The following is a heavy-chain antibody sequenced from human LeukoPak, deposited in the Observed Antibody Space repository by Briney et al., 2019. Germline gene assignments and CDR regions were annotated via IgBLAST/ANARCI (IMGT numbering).Heavy chain of an antibody. CDR2: ISGRDNTK. D-gene: IGHD1-26*01. CDR1: GFTSGTYG. Sequence: GGSLRLSCVVSGFTSGTYGLSWVRQAPGKGLECVSAISGRDNTKYYTDSVKGRFTIYRDTVRNTLFLQRNSLRAEATAVITCAKGIVGTATASRGPAWGQGTLVTVSS. CDR3: AKGIVGTATASRGPA. V-gene: IGHV3-23*01. J-gene: IGHJ5*02.